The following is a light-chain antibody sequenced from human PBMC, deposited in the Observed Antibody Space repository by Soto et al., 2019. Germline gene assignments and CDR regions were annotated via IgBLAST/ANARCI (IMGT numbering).Light chain of an antibody. V-gene: IGLV2-23*02. J-gene: IGLJ3*02. CDR1: SSDVGSYNL. CDR3: CSYAGSSTWV. CDR2: EVS. Sequence: QSALTQPASVSGSPGQSITISCTGTSSDVGSYNLVSWYQQHPGKAPKLMIYEVSKRPSGVSNRFSGSKSGNTASLTISGLQAEDEADYYCCSYAGSSTWVFGEVTKLTVL.